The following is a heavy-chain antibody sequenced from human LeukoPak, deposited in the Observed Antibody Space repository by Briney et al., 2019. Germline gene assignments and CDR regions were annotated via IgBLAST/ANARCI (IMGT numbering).Heavy chain of an antibody. CDR3: AKDAAGPEY. J-gene: IGHJ4*02. CDR1: GLTFGSYS. CDR2: ISASGGDT. D-gene: IGHD6-13*01. Sequence: PGGSLRLSCVVSGLTFGSYSMSWVRQAPGKGLDWVSGISASGGDTWYPDSVKGRFTISRDNSKNTLFLQMSSLRVEDTAMYYCAKDAAGPEYWGQGTLSPSPQ. V-gene: IGHV3-23*01.